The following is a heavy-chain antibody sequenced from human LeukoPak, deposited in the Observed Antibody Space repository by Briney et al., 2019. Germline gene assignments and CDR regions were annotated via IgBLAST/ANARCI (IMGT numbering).Heavy chain of an antibody. CDR2: IKQDGNEQ. CDR3: ARERHLVY. J-gene: IGHJ4*02. Sequence: GGSLRLSCAASGFTFSSYWMSWVRQAPGKGLEWVANIKQDGNEQYYGRFTISRDNAKNSLYLQMNSLRAEDTAVCYCARERHLVYWGQGTLDSVSS. D-gene: IGHD6-25*01. CDR1: GFTFSSYW. V-gene: IGHV3-7*01.